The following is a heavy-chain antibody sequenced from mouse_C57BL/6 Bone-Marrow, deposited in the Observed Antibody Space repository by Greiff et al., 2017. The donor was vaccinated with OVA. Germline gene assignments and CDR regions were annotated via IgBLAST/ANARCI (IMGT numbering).Heavy chain of an antibody. CDR1: GYTFTSYW. J-gene: IGHJ1*03. D-gene: IGHD2-1*01. Sequence: QVQLKESGTELVKPGASVKLSCKASGYTFTSYWMHWVKQRPGQGLEWIGNINPSNGGTNYNEKFKSKATLTVDKSSSTAYMQLSSLTSEDSAVYYCAGGVYYGWYFDVWGTGTTVTVSS. CDR3: AGGVYYGWYFDV. CDR2: INPSNGGT. V-gene: IGHV1-53*01.